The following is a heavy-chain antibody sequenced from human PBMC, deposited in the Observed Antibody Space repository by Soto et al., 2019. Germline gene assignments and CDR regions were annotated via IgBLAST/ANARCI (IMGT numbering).Heavy chain of an antibody. J-gene: IGHJ4*02. Sequence: QVQLVQSGAEVKQPGSSVKVSCKTSGGTFSTYAISWVRQAPGQRLEWMGGIVPIFGTPNYAQKFKGRVTIAADDSTRTAYMEMRSLRSEDTAVYYCARGWGYDSSDYYYAYWGRGTLVTVSS. CDR2: IVPIFGTP. CDR1: GGTFSTYA. D-gene: IGHD3-22*01. CDR3: ARGWGYDSSDYYYAY. V-gene: IGHV1-69*01.